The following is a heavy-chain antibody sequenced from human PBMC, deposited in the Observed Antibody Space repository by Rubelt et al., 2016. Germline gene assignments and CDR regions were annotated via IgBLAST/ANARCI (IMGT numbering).Heavy chain of an antibody. V-gene: IGHV3-30*18. Sequence: YDGRNKYYADSVKGRFTISRDNSKNTLYLQMNSLRAEDTALYYCAKDRRSGLLLTYNWFDPWGQGTLVTVSS. CDR3: AKDRRSGLLLTYNWFDP. D-gene: IGHD2-15*01. CDR2: YDGRNK. J-gene: IGHJ5*02.